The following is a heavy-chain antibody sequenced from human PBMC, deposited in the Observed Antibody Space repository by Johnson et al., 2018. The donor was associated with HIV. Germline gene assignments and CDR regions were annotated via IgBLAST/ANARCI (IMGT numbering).Heavy chain of an antibody. V-gene: IGHV3-13*01. D-gene: IGHD6-19*01. CDR2: IGTAGDT. CDR3: AREARSERSAVAVSDAFDI. J-gene: IGHJ3*02. Sequence: VQLVESGGGLVQPGGSLRLSCAASGFTFSSYDMHWVRQATGKGLEWVSAIGTAGDTYYPGSVKGRFTISRDNSKNSLYLQMNSLRAEDTAVYYCAREARSERSAVAVSDAFDIWGQGTMVTVSS. CDR1: GFTFSSYD.